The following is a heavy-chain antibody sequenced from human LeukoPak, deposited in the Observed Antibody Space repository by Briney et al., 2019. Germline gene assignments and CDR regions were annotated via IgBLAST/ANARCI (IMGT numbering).Heavy chain of an antibody. J-gene: IGHJ3*02. CDR1: GGSFSGYY. V-gene: IGHV4-34*01. Sequence: SETLPLTCAVYGGSFSGYYWSWIRQPPGKGLEWIGEINHSGSTNYNPSLKSRVTISVDTSKNQFSLKLSSVTAADTAVYYCARGPYYYGSGSYSSAAFDIWGQGTMVTVSS. CDR3: ARGPYYYGSGSYSSAAFDI. D-gene: IGHD3-10*01. CDR2: INHSGST.